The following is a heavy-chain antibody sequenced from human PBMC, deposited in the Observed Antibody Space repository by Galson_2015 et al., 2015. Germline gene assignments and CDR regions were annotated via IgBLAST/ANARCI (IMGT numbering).Heavy chain of an antibody. CDR3: ARHPLDSSSWYSYYYGMDV. V-gene: IGHV5-51*01. CDR2: DSDT. Sequence: DSDTRYSPSFQGQVTISADKSISTAYLQWSSLKASDTAMYYCARHPLDSSSWYSYYYGMDVWGQGTTVTVSS. D-gene: IGHD6-13*01. J-gene: IGHJ6*02.